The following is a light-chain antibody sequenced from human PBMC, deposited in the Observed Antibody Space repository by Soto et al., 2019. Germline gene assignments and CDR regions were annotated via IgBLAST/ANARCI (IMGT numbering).Light chain of an antibody. CDR2: DAS. Sequence: DIHLTQSPSTLSASVGDRVTITCRASQNINSWLAWYQQKPGEAPKVLIFDASSLQSGVPSRFSGSGSGTEFTLTIGSLQPEDFATYYCLRYSALFQTFGQGTKVEV. CDR3: LRYSALFQT. J-gene: IGKJ1*01. V-gene: IGKV1-5*01. CDR1: QNINSW.